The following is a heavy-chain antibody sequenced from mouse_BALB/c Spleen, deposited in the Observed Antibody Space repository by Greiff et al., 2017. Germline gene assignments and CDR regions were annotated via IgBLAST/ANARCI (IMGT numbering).Heavy chain of an antibody. D-gene: IGHD2-4*01. V-gene: IGHV5-9-4*01. CDR2: ISSGGSYT. CDR1: GFTFSGYA. Sequence: EVKLVESGGGLVKPGGSLKLSCAASGFTFSGYAMSWVRQSPEKRLEWVAEISSGGSYTYYPDTVTGRFTISRDNAKNTLYLEMSSLRSEDTAMYYCARAGITTLDYWGQGTSVTVSA. CDR3: ARAGITTLDY. J-gene: IGHJ4*01.